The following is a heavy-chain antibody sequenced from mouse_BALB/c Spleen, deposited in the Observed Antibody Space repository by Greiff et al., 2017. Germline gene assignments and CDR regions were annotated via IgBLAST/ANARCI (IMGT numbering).Heavy chain of an antibody. CDR2: ISSGSSTI. J-gene: IGHJ4*01. CDR1: GFTFSSFG. Sequence: EVQLVESGGGLVQPGGSRKLSCAASGFTFSSFGMHWVRQAPEKGLEWVAYISSGSSTIYYADTVTGRFTISRDNPKNTLFLQMTSLRSEDTAMYYCARNYAYAMDYWGQGTSVTVSS. CDR3: ARNYAYAMDY. D-gene: IGHD2-4*01. V-gene: IGHV5-17*02.